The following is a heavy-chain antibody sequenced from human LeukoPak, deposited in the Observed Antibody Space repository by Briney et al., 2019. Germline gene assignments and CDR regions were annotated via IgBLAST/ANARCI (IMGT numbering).Heavy chain of an antibody. CDR2: ISGNGATT. J-gene: IGHJ3*01. D-gene: IGHD3-10*01. CDR3: AKGVDFYASGSLFSPFYV. Sequence: GGSLRLSYSASGFTFDDYSMHWVRQVPGRGLEWVSLISGNGATTYYADSVKGRFTVFRDNSKNTVDLQMDSLRGDDSALYYCAKGVDFYASGSLFSPFYVWGQGTTVTVSS. V-gene: IGHV3-43*01. CDR1: GFTFDDYS.